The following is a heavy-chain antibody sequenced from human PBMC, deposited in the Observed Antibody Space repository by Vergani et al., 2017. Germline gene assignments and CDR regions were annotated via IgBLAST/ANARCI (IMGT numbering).Heavy chain of an antibody. CDR3: AKDGYYYDSSGYYEDGYFDL. CDR1: GFTFSSYA. V-gene: IGHV3-23*01. J-gene: IGHJ2*01. Sequence: EVQLLESGGGLVQPGGSLRLSCAASGFTFSSYAMSWVRQAPGKGLEWVSAISGSGGSTYYADSVKGRFTISRDNSKNTLYLQMNSLRAEDTAVYYCAKDGYYYDSSGYYEDGYFDLWGRGTLVTVSS. CDR2: ISGSGGST. D-gene: IGHD3-22*01.